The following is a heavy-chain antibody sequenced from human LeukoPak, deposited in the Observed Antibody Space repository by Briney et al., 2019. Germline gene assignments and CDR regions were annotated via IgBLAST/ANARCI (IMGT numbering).Heavy chain of an antibody. D-gene: IGHD3-10*01. CDR1: GFTFSGYA. Sequence: GGSLRLSCAVSGFTFSGYAMSWVRQAPGKGLEWVSTISGSGDYTYYADSVKGRFTISRDNSKNTLYLQMNSLRADDTAVYYCAKDMEGSVADYFDYWGQGTLVTVSS. CDR3: AKDMEGSVADYFDY. CDR2: ISGSGDYT. J-gene: IGHJ4*02. V-gene: IGHV3-23*01.